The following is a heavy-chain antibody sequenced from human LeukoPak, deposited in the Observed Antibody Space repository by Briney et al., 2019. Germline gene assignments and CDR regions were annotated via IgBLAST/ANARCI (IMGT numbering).Heavy chain of an antibody. D-gene: IGHD2/OR15-2a*01. J-gene: IGHJ4*02. V-gene: IGHV4-59*01. CDR3: GSGFYGYIDY. CDR2: IYYSGST. Sequence: SETLSLTCTVSGGSNSSYYWSWIRQPPGKGLEWIGYIYYSGSTNYNPSLKSRVTLSVDTSKNQFSLKLSSVTAADTAVYYCGSGFYGYIDYWGQGTLVTISS. CDR1: GGSNSSYY.